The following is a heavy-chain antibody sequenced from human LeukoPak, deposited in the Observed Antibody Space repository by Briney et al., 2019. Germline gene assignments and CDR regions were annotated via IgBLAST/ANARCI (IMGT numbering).Heavy chain of an antibody. CDR2: IYYSGST. CDR1: GGSISSSSYY. CDR3: ARVEWVTMIVRFDY. V-gene: IGHV4-39*07. J-gene: IGHJ4*02. D-gene: IGHD3-22*01. Sequence: SETLSLTCTVSGGSISSSSYYWGWIRQPPGKGLEWIGSIYYSGSTYYNPSLKSRVTISVDTSKNQFSLKLSSVTAADTAVYYCARVEWVTMIVRFDYWGQGTLVTVSS.